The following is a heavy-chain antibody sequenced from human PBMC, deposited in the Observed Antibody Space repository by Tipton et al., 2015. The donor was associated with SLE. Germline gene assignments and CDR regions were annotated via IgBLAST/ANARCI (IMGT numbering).Heavy chain of an antibody. D-gene: IGHD3-22*01. CDR2: IHHTGST. CDR3: ARVWVITATGWFDP. V-gene: IGHV4-31*02. CDR1: GDSISRGLHY. Sequence: LRLSCTVSGDSISRGLHYWSWIRQHPGEGLEWIGYIHHTGSTSYNPSLKDRATISVDTSKNQFSLKLSTVTAADTARYYCARVWVITATGWFDPWGRGTLVTVSS. J-gene: IGHJ5*02.